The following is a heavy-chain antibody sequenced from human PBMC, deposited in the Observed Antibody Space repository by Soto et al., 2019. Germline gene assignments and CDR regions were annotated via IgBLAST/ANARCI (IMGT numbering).Heavy chain of an antibody. D-gene: IGHD6-13*01. CDR3: AREPPRIAAADYSGMDV. Sequence: ASVKVSCKAPGGTFSSYASSWVRQAPGQGLEWMGGIIPIFGTANYAQKFQGRVTITADESTSTAYMELSSLRSEDTAVYYCAREPPRIAAADYSGMDVWGQGTTVAVSS. CDR1: GGTFSSYA. J-gene: IGHJ6*02. V-gene: IGHV1-69*13. CDR2: IIPIFGTA.